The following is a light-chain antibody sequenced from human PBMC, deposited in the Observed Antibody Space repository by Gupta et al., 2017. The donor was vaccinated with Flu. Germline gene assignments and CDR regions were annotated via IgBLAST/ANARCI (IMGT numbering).Light chain of an antibody. CDR1: QDISNH. V-gene: IGKV1-33*01. CDR2: EAS. J-gene: IGKJ2*01. Sequence: DIQMTQSPSSLSASLGDRVTITCQANQDISNHLNWYQQKPGKAPKFLIYEASKLETGVPSRFSGSGSGTDFTFTISSLQPEDIATYYCQQYDDLPYTFGQGSKLEIK. CDR3: QQYDDLPYT.